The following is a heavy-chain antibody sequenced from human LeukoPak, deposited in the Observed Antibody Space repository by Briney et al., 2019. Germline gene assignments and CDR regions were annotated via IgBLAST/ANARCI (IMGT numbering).Heavy chain of an antibody. V-gene: IGHV3-21*01. CDR2: ISSSSSYI. J-gene: IGHJ4*02. CDR1: GFTFRSYS. CDR3: ARDRRIAAAGTEIDY. D-gene: IGHD6-13*01. Sequence: GGSLRLSCAASGFTFRSYSMNWVRQAPGKGLEWVSSISSSSSYIYYADSVKGRFTISRDNAKNSLYLQMNSLRAEDTAVYYCARDRRIAAAGTEIDYWGQGTLVTVSS.